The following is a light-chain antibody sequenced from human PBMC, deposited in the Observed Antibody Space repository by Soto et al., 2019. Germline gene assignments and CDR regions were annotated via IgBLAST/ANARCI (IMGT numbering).Light chain of an antibody. J-gene: IGKJ5*01. CDR1: QSVSYY. V-gene: IGKV3-11*01. CDR2: DAS. CDR3: KQHSNWPRTT. Sequence: EIVMTQSPATLSVYPGERATLSCRASQSVSYYLAWYQQKPGQAPRLLVYDASNRATGIPARFSGSGSGTDFTLTISSLEPEDFVFDYCKQHSNWPRTTFGQGTRLEN.